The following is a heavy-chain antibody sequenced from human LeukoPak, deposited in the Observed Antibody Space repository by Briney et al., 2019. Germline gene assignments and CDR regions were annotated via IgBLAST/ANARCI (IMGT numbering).Heavy chain of an antibody. CDR3: ARCPGGVSAVAGHPFDY. CDR2: INHSGST. J-gene: IGHJ4*02. D-gene: IGHD6-19*01. CDR1: GGSFSGYY. V-gene: IGHV4-34*01. Sequence: SETLSLTCAVYGGSFSGYYWSWIRQPPGKGLEWIGEINHSGSTNYNPSLKSRVTISLDTSKNQFSLKLSSVTAADTAVYYCARCPGGVSAVAGHPFDYWGQGTLVTVSS.